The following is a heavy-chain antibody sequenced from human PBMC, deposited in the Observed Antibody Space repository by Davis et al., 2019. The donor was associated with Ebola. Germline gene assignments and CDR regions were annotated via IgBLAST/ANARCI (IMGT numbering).Heavy chain of an antibody. CDR3: ARQIVVVVAASKTGRFDP. V-gene: IGHV3-21*05. J-gene: IGHJ5*02. Sequence: ETLSLTCAVYGGSFSGYYWSWVRQAPGKGLEWVSYISSSSSYIYHADSVKGRFTISRENAKNSLYLQMNSLRTEDTAVYYCARQIVVVVAASKTGRFDPWGQGTLVTVSS. CDR1: GGSFSGYY. CDR2: ISSSSSYI. D-gene: IGHD2-15*01.